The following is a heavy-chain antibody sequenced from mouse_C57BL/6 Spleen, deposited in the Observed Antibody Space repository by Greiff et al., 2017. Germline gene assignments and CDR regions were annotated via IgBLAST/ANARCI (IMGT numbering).Heavy chain of an antibody. CDR1: GFTFSSYA. J-gene: IGHJ4*01. Sequence: EVKLMESGGGLVKPGGSLKLSCAASGFTFSSYAMSWVRQTPEKRLEWVATISDGGGYTYYPDNVKGRFTISRDTAKNNLYLQMSHLKSEDTAMDYCARDRRRKTMDYWGQGTSVTVSS. CDR2: ISDGGGYT. V-gene: IGHV5-4*01. CDR3: ARDRRRKTMDY.